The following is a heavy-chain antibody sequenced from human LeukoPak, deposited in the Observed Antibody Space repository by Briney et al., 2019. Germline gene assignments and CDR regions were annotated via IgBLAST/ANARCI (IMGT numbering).Heavy chain of an antibody. J-gene: IGHJ3*02. CDR3: AGPTDSSGDAFDI. V-gene: IGHV4-39*01. Sequence: PSETLSLTCTVSGGSISSSSYYWGWIRQPPGKGLEWIGSIYYSGSTYYNPSLKSRVTISVDTSKNQFSLKLSSVTAADTAVYYCAGPTDSSGDAFDIWGQGTMVTVSS. CDR2: IYYSGST. CDR1: GGSISSSSYY. D-gene: IGHD3-22*01.